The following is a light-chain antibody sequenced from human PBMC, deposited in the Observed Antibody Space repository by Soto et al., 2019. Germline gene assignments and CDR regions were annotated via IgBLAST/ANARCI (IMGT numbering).Light chain of an antibody. Sequence: QSVLTQPPSVSGAPGQRVTISCTGSSXNIGAGYDVHWYQQVPGTAPKLLIYGNSNRPSGVPDRFSGSKSGTSASLAITGLQAEDEADYYCQSYESSLSGYVFGTGTKVTLL. J-gene: IGLJ1*01. CDR3: QSYESSLSGYV. CDR2: GNS. CDR1: SXNIGAGYD. V-gene: IGLV1-40*01.